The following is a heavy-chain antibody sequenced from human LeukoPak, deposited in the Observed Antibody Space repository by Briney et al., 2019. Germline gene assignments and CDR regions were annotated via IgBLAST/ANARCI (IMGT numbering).Heavy chain of an antibody. D-gene: IGHD4-17*01. CDR3: GRDGMVGDYVSYFDY. CDR1: GFTFGSNG. V-gene: IGHV3-20*04. Sequence: GGSLKLSCAASGFTFGSNGINWVRHAPGKGLQWVSGINRNGDSTGYADFVKGRFSISRDTSKNTLYLQMNSLRPEDTAVYYCGRDGMVGDYVSYFDYWGQGTLVTVSS. J-gene: IGHJ4*02. CDR2: INRNGDST.